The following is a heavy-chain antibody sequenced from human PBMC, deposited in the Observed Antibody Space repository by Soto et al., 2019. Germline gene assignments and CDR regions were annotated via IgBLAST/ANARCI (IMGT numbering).Heavy chain of an antibody. Sequence: SETLSLTCTVSGGSISSYYWSWIRQPPGRGLEWIGYIYYSGSTYYNPSLKSRVTISVDTSKNQFSLKLSSVTAADTAVYYCARGGYCSSTSCYFPRWFDPWGQGTLVTVSS. CDR1: GGSISSYY. D-gene: IGHD2-2*01. CDR2: IYYSGST. CDR3: ARGGYCSSTSCYFPRWFDP. J-gene: IGHJ5*02. V-gene: IGHV4-59*12.